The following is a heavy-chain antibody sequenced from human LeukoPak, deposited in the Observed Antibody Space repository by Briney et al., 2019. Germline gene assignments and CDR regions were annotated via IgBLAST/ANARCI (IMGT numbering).Heavy chain of an antibody. CDR3: AMGVVVPEYYFDF. CDR1: GGAFSSYT. V-gene: IGHV1-69*02. CDR2: IIPILGIA. D-gene: IGHD2-2*01. J-gene: IGHJ4*02. Sequence: SVKVSCKASGGAFSSYTISWVRQAPGQGLEWMGRIIPILGIANYAQKFQGRVTITADKSTSTAYMELSSLRSEDTAVYYCAMGVVVPEYYFDFWGQGTLVTVSS.